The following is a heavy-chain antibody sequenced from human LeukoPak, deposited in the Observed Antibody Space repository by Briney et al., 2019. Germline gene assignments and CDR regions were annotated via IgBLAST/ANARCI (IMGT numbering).Heavy chain of an antibody. V-gene: IGHV4-59*01. CDR2: IHYSGST. CDR1: GGSISSYY. CDR3: ARSTYGSGSYRPEYYFDY. J-gene: IGHJ4*02. D-gene: IGHD3-10*01. Sequence: KSSETLSLTCTVSGGSISSYYWSWIRQPPGKGPEWIGYIHYSGSTNYNPSLKSRVTISVDTSKNQFSLKLSSVTAADTAVYYCARSTYGSGSYRPEYYFDYWGQGTLVTVSS.